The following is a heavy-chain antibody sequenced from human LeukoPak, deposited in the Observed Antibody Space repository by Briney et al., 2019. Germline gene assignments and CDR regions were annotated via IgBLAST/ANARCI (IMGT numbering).Heavy chain of an antibody. CDR1: GFTFSSYA. CDR3: ARDGRVTGRPYYDILTGYYRWPRTADYYYYGMDV. Sequence: GGSLRQTCAASGFTFSSYAMHWVRQAPGKGLEWVAVISYDGSNKYYADSVKGRFTISRDNSKNTLYLKMNSLRADDTAVYYCARDGRVTGRPYYDILTGYYRWPRTADYYYYGMDVWGQGTTFTVSS. V-gene: IGHV3-30-3*01. D-gene: IGHD3-9*01. J-gene: IGHJ6*02. CDR2: ISYDGSNK.